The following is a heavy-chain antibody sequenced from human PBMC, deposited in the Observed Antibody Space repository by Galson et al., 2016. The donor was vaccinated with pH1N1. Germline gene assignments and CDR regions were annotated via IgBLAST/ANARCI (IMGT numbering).Heavy chain of an antibody. CDR3: AKAIAQADSY. V-gene: IGHV3-7*01. Sequence: SLRLSCAASGFSLSTFWMTWVRQAPGKGLEWVANINQDGSVKYYLDSVKGRFTISRDNAKNSLYLQMDSLRAEDTAVYCCAKAIAQADSYWGQGTLVTVSS. D-gene: IGHD2-15*01. CDR1: GFSLSTFW. CDR2: INQDGSVK. J-gene: IGHJ4*02.